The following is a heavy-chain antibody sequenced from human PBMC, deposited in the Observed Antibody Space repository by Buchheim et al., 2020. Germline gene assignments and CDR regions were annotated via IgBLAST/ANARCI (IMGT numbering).Heavy chain of an antibody. D-gene: IGHD3-10*01. J-gene: IGHJ5*02. CDR2: ISGSGDST. CDR3: AKDREGGSGVNWFDP. V-gene: IGHV3-23*01. CDR1: GFTFSSDA. Sequence: EVQLLESGGGLVQPGGSLRLSCAASGFTFSSDAMSGVRQAPGKGLEWVSTISGSGDSTYYADSVKGRFTISRDSAQNTPYLQMNSLRAEDTAVYYCAKDREGGSGVNWFDPWGQGTL.